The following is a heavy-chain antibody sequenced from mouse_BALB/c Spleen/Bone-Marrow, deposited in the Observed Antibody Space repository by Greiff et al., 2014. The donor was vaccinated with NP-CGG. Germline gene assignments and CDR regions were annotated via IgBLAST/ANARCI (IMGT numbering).Heavy chain of an antibody. CDR1: GFTFSSYG. J-gene: IGHJ1*01. V-gene: IGHV5-6-3*01. D-gene: IGHD1-1*01. CDR2: INNNGGST. Sequence: EVKLEESGGGLVQPRGSLKLSCVASGFTFSSYGMSWVRQTPDKRLELVATINNNGGSTYYPDSVKGQFTISRDNAKNALYLQMSSLKSEDTAMYYCARVYGWYFDVWGAGTTVTVSS. CDR3: ARVYGWYFDV.